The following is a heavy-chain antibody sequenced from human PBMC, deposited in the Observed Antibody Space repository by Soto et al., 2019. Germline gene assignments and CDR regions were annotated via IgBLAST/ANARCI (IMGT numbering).Heavy chain of an antibody. D-gene: IGHD2-2*01. Sequence: GASVKVSCKASGGTFSSYTISWVRQAPGQGLEWMGRIIPILGIANYAQKFQGRVTITADKSTSTAYMELSSLRSEDTAVYYCARDRGYCSSTSRYGFDYWGQGTLVTVSS. V-gene: IGHV1-69*04. CDR2: IIPILGIA. CDR3: ARDRGYCSSTSRYGFDY. J-gene: IGHJ4*02. CDR1: GGTFSSYT.